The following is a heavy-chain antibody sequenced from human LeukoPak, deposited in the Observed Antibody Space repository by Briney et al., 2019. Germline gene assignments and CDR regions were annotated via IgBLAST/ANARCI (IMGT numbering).Heavy chain of an antibody. V-gene: IGHV1-3*03. J-gene: IGHJ5*02. CDR3: ARSAAGQNWFDP. CDR2: INTVNGNA. CDR1: GYTFTSYA. Sequence: ASVKVSSKASGYTFTSYAMHWVRQAPGQRLEWLGWINTVNGNAKYSQEFQGRVTITRDTSASTAYMELSSLRSEDMAVYYCARSAAGQNWFDPWGQGTLVTVSS.